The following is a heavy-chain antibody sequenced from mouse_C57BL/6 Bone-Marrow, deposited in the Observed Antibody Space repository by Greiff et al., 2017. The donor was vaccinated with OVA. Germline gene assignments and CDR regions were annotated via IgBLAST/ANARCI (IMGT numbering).Heavy chain of an antibody. CDR3: TRDDGYYRFAY. V-gene: IGHV1-5*01. D-gene: IGHD2-3*01. J-gene: IGHJ3*01. CDR2: IYPGNSDT. Sequence: VQLQQSGTVLARPGASVKMSCKTSGYTFTSYWMHWVKQRPGQGLEWIGAIYPGNSDTSYNQKFKGKAKLTAVTSASTAYMELSSLTNEDSAVYYCTRDDGYYRFAYWGQGTLVTVSA. CDR1: GYTFTSYW.